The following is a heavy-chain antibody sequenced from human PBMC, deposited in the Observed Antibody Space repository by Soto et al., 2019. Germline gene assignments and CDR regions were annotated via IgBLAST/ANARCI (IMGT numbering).Heavy chain of an antibody. J-gene: IGHJ6*03. V-gene: IGHV3-64*01. CDR3: ARRARPDFYYMAV. Sequence: EVQLAESGGGLAQPGGSLRLSCAASGFTLSGYAMDWVRQAPGKGLEYVSGISSNGVGTYYANSVQGRFTISRDNSKNTVYLQMGSLRPEDMAVYYCARRARPDFYYMAVWGQGTTVTVSS. CDR1: GFTLSGYA. D-gene: IGHD6-6*01. CDR2: ISSNGVGT.